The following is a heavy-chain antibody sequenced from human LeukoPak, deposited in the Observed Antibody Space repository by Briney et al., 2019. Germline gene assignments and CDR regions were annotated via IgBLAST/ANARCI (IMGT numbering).Heavy chain of an antibody. J-gene: IGHJ4*02. CDR2: IKKDGSEK. CDR1: GFTFSNYW. CDR3: ARDLQDGVPTGY. V-gene: IGHV3-7*01. Sequence: GGSLRLSCAASGFTFSNYWMTWVRQAPGKGLEWVGNIKKDGSEKYYVESLKGRFTISRDNVKTSLYLQMNSLRAEDTAVYYCARDLQDGVPTGYWGQGTLVIVS. D-gene: IGHD4-17*01.